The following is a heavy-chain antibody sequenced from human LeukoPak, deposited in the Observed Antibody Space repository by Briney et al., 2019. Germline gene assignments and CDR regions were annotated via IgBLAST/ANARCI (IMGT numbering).Heavy chain of an antibody. CDR2: IYYSGST. CDR1: GGSISSYY. CDR3: ARVGGSGSYEFDH. J-gene: IGHJ4*02. V-gene: IGHV4-59*01. Sequence: PSETLSLTCTVSGGSISSYYWSWIRQPPGKGLEWIGYIYYSGSTNYNPSLKSRVTISVDTSKNQFSLKLSSVTAADTAVYYCARVGGSGSYEFDHWGQGTLVTVSS. D-gene: IGHD3-10*01.